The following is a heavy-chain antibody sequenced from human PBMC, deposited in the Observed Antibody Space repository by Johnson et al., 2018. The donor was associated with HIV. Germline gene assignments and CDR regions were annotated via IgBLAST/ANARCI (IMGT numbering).Heavy chain of an antibody. V-gene: IGHV3-9*01. CDR2: ISWNSGSI. D-gene: IGHD6-19*01. J-gene: IGHJ3*02. Sequence: VQLVESGGGLVKPGGSLRLSCAASGFTFDDYAMHWVRQAPGKGLEWVSGISWNSGSIGYADSVKGRFTISRDNAKNSLYLQMNSLRAEDTALYYCAVIAVAGGGAFDIWGQGTMVTVSS. CDR3: AVIAVAGGGAFDI. CDR1: GFTFDDYA.